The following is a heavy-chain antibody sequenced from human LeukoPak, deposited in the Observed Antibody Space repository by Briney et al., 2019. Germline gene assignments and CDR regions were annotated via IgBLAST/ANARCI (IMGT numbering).Heavy chain of an antibody. J-gene: IGHJ4*02. CDR3: ARDRLRFLGGTVDY. Sequence: GASVKVSCKASGYTFTSYGISWVRQAPGQGLEWMGWISAYNGNTNYAQKLQGRVTVTTDTSTSTAYMELRSLRSDDTAVYYCARDRLRFLGGTVDYWGQGTLVTVSS. D-gene: IGHD3-3*01. CDR1: GYTFTSYG. V-gene: IGHV1-18*01. CDR2: ISAYNGNT.